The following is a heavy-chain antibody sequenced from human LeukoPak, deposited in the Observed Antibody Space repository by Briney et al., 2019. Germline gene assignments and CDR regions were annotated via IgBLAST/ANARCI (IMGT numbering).Heavy chain of an antibody. D-gene: IGHD3-22*01. CDR2: INHSGST. Sequence: SETLSLTCAVYGGSFSGYYWSWIRQPPGKGLEWIGEINHSGSTNYNPSLKSRVTISVDTSKNQFSLKLSSVTAADTAVYYCARGLRRGYYYYYYYMDVWGKGTTVTVSS. J-gene: IGHJ6*03. V-gene: IGHV4-34*01. CDR1: GGSFSGYY. CDR3: ARGLRRGYYYYYYYMDV.